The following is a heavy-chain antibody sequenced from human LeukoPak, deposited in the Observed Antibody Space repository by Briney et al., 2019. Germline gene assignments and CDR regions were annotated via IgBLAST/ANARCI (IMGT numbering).Heavy chain of an antibody. CDR3: ARVYSSGWYGGGNWFDP. CDR1: GYTFTSYY. Sequence: GASVNVSCKASGYTFTSYYMHWVRQAPGQGLEWMGIINPSGGNTNYAQKLQGRVTMTTDTSTSTAYMELRSLRSDDTAVYYCARVYSSGWYGGGNWFDPWGQGTLVTVSS. D-gene: IGHD6-19*01. J-gene: IGHJ5*02. V-gene: IGHV1-46*01. CDR2: INPSGGNT.